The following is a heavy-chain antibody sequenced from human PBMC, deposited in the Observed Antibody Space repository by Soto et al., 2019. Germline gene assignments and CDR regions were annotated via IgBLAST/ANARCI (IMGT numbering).Heavy chain of an antibody. CDR1: GYTFTSYA. D-gene: IGHD1-26*01. J-gene: IGHJ5*02. V-gene: IGHV1-3*01. CDR3: ARSYPPSGSYYNPHWFDP. Sequence: ASVKVSCKASGYTFTSYAMHWVRQAPGQRLEWMGWINAGNGNTKYSQKFQGRVTITRDTSASTAYMELSSLRSEDTAVYYCARSYPPSGSYYNPHWFDPWGQGTLVTVSS. CDR2: INAGNGNT.